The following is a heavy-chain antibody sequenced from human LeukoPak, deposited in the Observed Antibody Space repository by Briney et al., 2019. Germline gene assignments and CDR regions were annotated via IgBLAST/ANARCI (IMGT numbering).Heavy chain of an antibody. CDR3: ARDRFRKYDFRSGYYTSFDY. J-gene: IGHJ4*02. D-gene: IGHD3-3*01. CDR2: INPNSGGT. Sequence: ASVKVSCKASGYTFTGYHMHWVRQAPGQGLEWMGWINPNSGGTNTAQKFQGRVTMTRDTSISTAYMELSGLTSDDTAVYYCARDRFRKYDFRSGYYTSFDYWGQGTLVTVSS. CDR1: GYTFTGYH. V-gene: IGHV1-2*02.